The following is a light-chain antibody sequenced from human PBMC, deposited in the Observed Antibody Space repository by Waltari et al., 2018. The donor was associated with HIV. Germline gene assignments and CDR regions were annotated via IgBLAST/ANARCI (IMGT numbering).Light chain of an antibody. CDR1: QSVSSY. Sequence: EIVLIQSPATLSFSPGERDTLSCRASQSVSSYLAWYQQKPGQAPRLLIYDASNRATGIPARFSGSGSGTDFTLTISSLEPEDFAVYYCQQRSNWPPTFGGGTKVEIK. V-gene: IGKV3-11*01. CDR2: DAS. J-gene: IGKJ4*01. CDR3: QQRSNWPPT.